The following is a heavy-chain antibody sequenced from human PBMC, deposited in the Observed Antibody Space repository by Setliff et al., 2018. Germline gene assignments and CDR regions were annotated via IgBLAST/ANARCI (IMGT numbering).Heavy chain of an antibody. CDR1: GFNFNLYN. V-gene: IGHV3-74*01. CDR3: ARDGGSGGRSYYYMDV. J-gene: IGHJ6*03. D-gene: IGHD2-15*01. Sequence: GGSLRLSCAASGFNFNLYNMNWVRQAPGKGLVWVSHINSDDSSTSYADSVKGRFTISRDNAKNTLYLQMNTLRAEDTAVYYCARDGGSGGRSYYYMDVWGKGTTVTVSS. CDR2: INSDDSST.